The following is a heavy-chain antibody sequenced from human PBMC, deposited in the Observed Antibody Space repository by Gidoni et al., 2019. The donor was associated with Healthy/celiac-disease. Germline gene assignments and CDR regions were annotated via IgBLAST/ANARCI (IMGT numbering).Heavy chain of an antibody. CDR3: AKVGYYYDSSGYYHGAFDI. CDR2: ISGSGGST. CDR1: GFTFSSYA. D-gene: IGHD3-22*01. Sequence: EVQLLESGGGLVQPGGSLRLSCAASGFTFSSYAMSWVRQAPGKGLEWVSAISGSGGSTYYADSVKGRFTISRDNSKNTLYLQMNSLRAEDTAVYYCAKVGYYYDSSGYYHGAFDIWGQGTMVTVSS. J-gene: IGHJ3*02. V-gene: IGHV3-23*01.